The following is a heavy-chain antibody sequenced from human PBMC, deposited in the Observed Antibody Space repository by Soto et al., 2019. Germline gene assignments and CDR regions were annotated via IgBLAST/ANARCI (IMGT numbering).Heavy chain of an antibody. Sequence: EVQLVESGGGLIQPGGSLRLSCAVSGFTVSNNYMSWVRQAPGKGLKGVSVIYSGGNTAYGDSVKGRFTISRDNSKNTRDFQMKSLGADDMACYYCATNPGGGGYWGQGTLVTVSS. V-gene: IGHV3-53*01. CDR3: ATNPGGGGY. CDR2: IYSGGNT. D-gene: IGHD3-10*01. J-gene: IGHJ4*02. CDR1: GFTVSNNY.